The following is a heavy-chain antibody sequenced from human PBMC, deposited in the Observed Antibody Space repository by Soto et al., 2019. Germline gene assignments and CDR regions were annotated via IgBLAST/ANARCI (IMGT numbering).Heavy chain of an antibody. CDR1: GFTFSSYA. J-gene: IGHJ6*02. CDR3: ARDRFGDYDFWSGPNDYYYGMDV. D-gene: IGHD3-3*01. V-gene: IGHV3-30-3*01. CDR2: ISYDGSNK. Sequence: GGSLRLSCAASGFTFSSYAMHWVRQAPGKGLEWVAVISYDGSNKYYADSVKGRFTISRDNSKNTLYLQMNSLRAEDTAVYYCARDRFGDYDFWSGPNDYYYGMDVWGQGTTVTVSS.